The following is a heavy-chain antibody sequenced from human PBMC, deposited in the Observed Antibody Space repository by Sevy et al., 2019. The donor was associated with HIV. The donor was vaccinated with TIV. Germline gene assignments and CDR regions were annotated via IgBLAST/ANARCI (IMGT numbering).Heavy chain of an antibody. CDR3: ARDLDIAVAAYDY. D-gene: IGHD6-19*01. V-gene: IGHV1-18*04. CDR2: SSTYYSNT. CDR1: GYTFTNNG. Sequence: VKVSCKASGYTFTNNGINWVRQAPGQGLEWMGWSSTYYSNTKYAQKFQGRVTMTTDKSTSTAYMEMRSLRSDDTAVYYCARDLDIAVAAYDYWGQGTLVTVSS. J-gene: IGHJ4*02.